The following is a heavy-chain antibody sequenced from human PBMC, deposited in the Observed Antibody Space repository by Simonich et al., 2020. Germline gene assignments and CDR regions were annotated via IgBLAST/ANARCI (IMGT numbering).Heavy chain of an antibody. Sequence: QVQLVQSGAEVKKPGASVKVSCKASGYTFTGYYMHWVRQAPGQGLGWMGRSNPSSGGTNYAQKFQGRVTMTRDTSISTAYMGLSRLRSDDTAVYYCARGAAAGTFDYWGQGTLVTVSS. V-gene: IGHV1-2*06. D-gene: IGHD6-13*01. CDR3: ARGAAAGTFDY. CDR2: SNPSSGGT. J-gene: IGHJ4*02. CDR1: GYTFTGYY.